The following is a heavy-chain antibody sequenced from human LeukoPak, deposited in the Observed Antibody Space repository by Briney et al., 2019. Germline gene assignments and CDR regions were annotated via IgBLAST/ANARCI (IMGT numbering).Heavy chain of an antibody. Sequence: GGSLRLSCVASGFTFSNAWMTWVRQAPGKGLEWVGRIKSKTDGGTTDYAAPVQGRFTISRDDSKNTLSLQMNSLKTEDTAVYYCATEGGSGSYYGDDAFDMWGQGTMVTVSS. CDR3: ATEGGSGSYYGDDAFDM. CDR2: IKSKTDGGTT. J-gene: IGHJ3*02. CDR1: GFTFSNAW. V-gene: IGHV3-15*01. D-gene: IGHD3-10*01.